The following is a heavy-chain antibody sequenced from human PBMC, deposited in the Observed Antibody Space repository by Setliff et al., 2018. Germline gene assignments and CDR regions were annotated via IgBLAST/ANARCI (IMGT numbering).Heavy chain of an antibody. CDR2: MNPNSGNT. CDR3: ARGDTAMVVRAFDI. CDR1: GYTFTSYD. Sequence: GASVKVSCKASGYTFTSYDINWVRQATGQGLEWMGWMNPNSGNTGYAQKFQGRVTMTRNTSISTAYMELSSLRSEDTAVYYCARGDTAMVVRAFDIWGQGTMVTVS. V-gene: IGHV1-8*02. D-gene: IGHD5-18*01. J-gene: IGHJ3*02.